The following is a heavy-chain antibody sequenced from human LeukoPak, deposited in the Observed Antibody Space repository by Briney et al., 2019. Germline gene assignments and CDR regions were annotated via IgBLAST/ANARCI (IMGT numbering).Heavy chain of an antibody. J-gene: IGHJ4*02. Sequence: SETLSLTCTVSGGSISSGGYYWSWIRQHPGKGLEWIGYIYYSGRTYYNPSLKSRVTISVDTSKNQFSLKLSSVTAADTAVYYCARQLLGYFDYWGQGTLVTVSS. CDR1: GGSISSGGYY. D-gene: IGHD1-1*01. CDR3: ARQLLGYFDY. V-gene: IGHV4-31*03. CDR2: IYYSGRT.